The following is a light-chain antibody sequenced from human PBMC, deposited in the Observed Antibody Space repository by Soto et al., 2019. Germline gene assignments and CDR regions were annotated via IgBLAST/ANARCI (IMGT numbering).Light chain of an antibody. CDR1: QSVSSY. CDR3: QQRSNWPRPT. V-gene: IGKV3-11*01. Sequence: EIVLTQSPATLYLSPGERATLSFRASQSVSSYLSWYQQKPGQAPRLLIYDASNRATGIPARFSGSGSGTDFTLTISSLEPEDFAVYYCQQRSNWPRPTFGQGTRLEMK. CDR2: DAS. J-gene: IGKJ5*01.